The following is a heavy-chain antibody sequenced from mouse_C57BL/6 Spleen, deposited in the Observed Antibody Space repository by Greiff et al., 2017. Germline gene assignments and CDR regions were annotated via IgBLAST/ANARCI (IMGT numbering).Heavy chain of an antibody. Sequence: EVQLQQSGAELVKPGASVKLSCTASGFNINDYYMHWVKQRPEQGLEWIGRIDPEDGGTKYAPKFQGKATLTADTSSNTAYLQLSSLTSEDTAVYYCARAQDSWFAYWGQGTLVTVAT. CDR1: GFNINDYY. V-gene: IGHV14-2*01. J-gene: IGHJ3*01. CDR2: IDPEDGGT. CDR3: ARAQDSWFAY. D-gene: IGHD3-2*02.